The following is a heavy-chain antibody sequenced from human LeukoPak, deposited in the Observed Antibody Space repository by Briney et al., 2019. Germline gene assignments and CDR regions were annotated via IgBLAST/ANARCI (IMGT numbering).Heavy chain of an antibody. CDR3: ARGGLNFDAFDI. Sequence: KPGGSLRLSCAASGFTFSSYSMNWVRQAPGKGLEWVSSIGSRSTYTYSADSVKGRFTISRDNAKNSLYLQMTRLRAGDTAVYYCARGGLNFDAFDIWGQGTMVTVSS. J-gene: IGHJ3*02. D-gene: IGHD1-7*01. V-gene: IGHV3-21*01. CDR1: GFTFSSYS. CDR2: IGSRSTYT.